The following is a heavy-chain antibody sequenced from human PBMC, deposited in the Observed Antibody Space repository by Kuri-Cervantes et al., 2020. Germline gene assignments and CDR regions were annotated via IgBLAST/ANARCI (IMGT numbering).Heavy chain of an antibody. CDR2: ISYDGSNK. CDR3: ARTRAITIFGVVIRRWFDP. V-gene: IGHV3-30*03. J-gene: IGHJ5*02. Sequence: LSLTCAASGFTFSSYGMHWVRQAPGKGLEWVAVISYDGSNKYYADSVKGRFTISRDNSKNTLYLQMNSLRAEDTAVYYCARTRAITIFGVVIRRWFDPWGQGTLVTVSS. D-gene: IGHD3-3*01. CDR1: GFTFSSYG.